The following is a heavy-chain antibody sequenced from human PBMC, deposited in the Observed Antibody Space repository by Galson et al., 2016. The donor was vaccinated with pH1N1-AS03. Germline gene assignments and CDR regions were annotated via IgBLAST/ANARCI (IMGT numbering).Heavy chain of an antibody. V-gene: IGHV4-39*01. D-gene: IGHD6-19*01. Sequence: ETLSLTCTVSGASITSSPSYWGWIRQPPGKGLEWIASVSYSGTTFYKSSLKRRATISVDTSENEFALRLTTVTAADTAVYYCAGYEMTNSNGWYYLDAWGKGTMVTVSS. CDR3: AGYEMTNSNGWYYLDA. CDR2: VSYSGTT. J-gene: IGHJ6*03. CDR1: GASITSSPSY.